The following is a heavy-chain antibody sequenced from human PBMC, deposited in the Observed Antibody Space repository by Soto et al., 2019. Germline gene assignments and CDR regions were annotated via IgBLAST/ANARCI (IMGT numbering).Heavy chain of an antibody. CDR2: VNHGGTS. V-gene: IGHV4-34*01. Sequence: PSETLSLTCAVHGGSFSGYYWDWIRQPPGKGLEWIGEVNHGGTSNYNPSLKSRATISLDTSKSQFSLRLTSVTAADTAVYYCARLGAYYQSLDPWGPGTLVTVSS. J-gene: IGHJ5*02. CDR1: GGSFSGYY. D-gene: IGHD2-21*01. CDR3: ARLGAYYQSLDP.